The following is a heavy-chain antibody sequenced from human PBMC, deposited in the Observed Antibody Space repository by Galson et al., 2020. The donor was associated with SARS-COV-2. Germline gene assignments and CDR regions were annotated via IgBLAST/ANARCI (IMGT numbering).Heavy chain of an antibody. CDR2: MSGTGSA. Sequence: GGSLRLSCAVSGFTFNNYAMSWVRQAPGKGLEWVSAMSGTGSAYYADSVKGRFTISGDISKNTIYLQMNSLKADDTALYYCAKGDGMLYYDNSAYSSWGQGTLVTVSS. CDR3: AKGDGMLYYDNSAYSS. D-gene: IGHD3-22*01. CDR1: GFTFNNYA. V-gene: IGHV3-23*01. J-gene: IGHJ5*02.